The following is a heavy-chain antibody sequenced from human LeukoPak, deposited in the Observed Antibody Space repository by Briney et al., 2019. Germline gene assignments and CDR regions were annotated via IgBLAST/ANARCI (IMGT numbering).Heavy chain of an antibody. Sequence: GESLKISCAASGFTFSNYWMHWVRQAPGKGLVWVSRINSDGRSTKYADSVKGRFTISRDNAKNTLYLQMNSLRAEDTAVYYCVRDRAVSPFPPDAFDMWGQGTMVTVAS. CDR1: GFTFSNYW. D-gene: IGHD4-17*01. CDR2: INSDGRST. V-gene: IGHV3-74*01. J-gene: IGHJ3*02. CDR3: VRDRAVSPFPPDAFDM.